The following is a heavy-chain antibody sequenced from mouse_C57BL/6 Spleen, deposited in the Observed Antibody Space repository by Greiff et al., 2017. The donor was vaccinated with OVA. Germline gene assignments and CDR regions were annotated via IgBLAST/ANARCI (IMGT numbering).Heavy chain of an antibody. Sequence: EVKLQESGPGLVKPSQSLSLTCSVTGYSITSGYYWNWIRQFPGNKLEWMGYISYDGSNNYNPSLKNRISITRDTSKNQFFLKLNSVTTEDTATYYCAREGEEAMDYWGQGTSVTVSS. CDR3: AREGEEAMDY. V-gene: IGHV3-6*01. CDR2: ISYDGSN. J-gene: IGHJ4*01. CDR1: GYSITSGYY.